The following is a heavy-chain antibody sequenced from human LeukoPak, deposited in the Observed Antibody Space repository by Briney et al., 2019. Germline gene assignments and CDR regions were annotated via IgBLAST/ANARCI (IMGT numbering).Heavy chain of an antibody. Sequence: GASVKVSCKASGYTFTSYAMHWVRQAPGQRLEWMGWINAGNGNTKYSQKFQGRVTITRDTSASTAYMELSSLRSEDTAVYYCARWGYSGSYSSYYYYMDVWGKGTTVTVSS. CDR2: INAGNGNT. J-gene: IGHJ6*03. CDR1: GYTFTSYA. D-gene: IGHD1-26*01. CDR3: ARWGYSGSYSSYYYYMDV. V-gene: IGHV1-3*01.